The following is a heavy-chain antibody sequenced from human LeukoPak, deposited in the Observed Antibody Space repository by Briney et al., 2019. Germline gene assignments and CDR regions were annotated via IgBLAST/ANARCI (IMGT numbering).Heavy chain of an antibody. CDR2: IYNSGST. D-gene: IGHD1-7*01. CDR1: GGSVSIYY. V-gene: IGHV4-59*02. J-gene: IGHJ4*02. Sequence: AETLSLTCTVSGGSVSIYYWSWVQQPPGKGLEWIGYIYNSGSTTYNPSLKSRATISVDTSKNQFSLKLTSMTAADTAFYYCVRDRELHYWGQGILVTVSS. CDR3: VRDRELHY.